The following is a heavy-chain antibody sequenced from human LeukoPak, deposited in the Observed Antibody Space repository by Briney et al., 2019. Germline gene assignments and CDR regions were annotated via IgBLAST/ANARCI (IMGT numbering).Heavy chain of an antibody. CDR3: AKDGAGHYYYYYIDV. J-gene: IGHJ6*03. CDR1: GFTFDDCA. V-gene: IGHV3-43D*03. D-gene: IGHD6-13*01. Sequence: PGGSLRLSCAASGFTFDDCAMHWVRQAPGKGLEWVSLITWDGGSTYYADSVKGRFTISRDNSKNSLYLQMNSLRTEDTALYYCAKDGAGHYYYYYIDVWGKGTTVTVSS. CDR2: ITWDGGST.